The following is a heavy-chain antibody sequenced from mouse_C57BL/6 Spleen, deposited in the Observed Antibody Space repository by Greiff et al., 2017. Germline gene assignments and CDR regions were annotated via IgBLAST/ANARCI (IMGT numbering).Heavy chain of an antibody. V-gene: IGHV7-3*01. J-gene: IGHJ4*01. CDR1: GFTFTDYY. CDR2: IRNKANGYTT. Sequence: EVQLVESGGGLVQPGGSLSLSCAASGFTFTDYYMSWVRQPPGKALEWLGFIRNKANGYTTEYSASVKGRFTISRDNSQSILYLQMNALRAEDSATYYCARSLAGSSYPYYYAMDYWGQGTSVTVSS. CDR3: ARSLAGSSYPYYYAMDY. D-gene: IGHD1-1*01.